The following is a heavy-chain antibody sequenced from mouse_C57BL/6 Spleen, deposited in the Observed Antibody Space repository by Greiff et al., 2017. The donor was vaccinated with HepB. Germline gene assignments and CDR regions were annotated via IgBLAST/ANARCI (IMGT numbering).Heavy chain of an antibody. Sequence: EVQVVESGGGLVKPGGSLKLSCAASGFTFSSYTMSWVRQTPEKRLEWVATISGGGGNTYYPDSVKGRVTISRDNAKNTLYLQMSSLRSEETALYYCARGEGEWYFDVWGTGTTVTVSS. V-gene: IGHV5-9*01. J-gene: IGHJ1*03. CDR3: ARGEGEWYFDV. CDR1: GFTFSSYT. CDR2: ISGGGGNT.